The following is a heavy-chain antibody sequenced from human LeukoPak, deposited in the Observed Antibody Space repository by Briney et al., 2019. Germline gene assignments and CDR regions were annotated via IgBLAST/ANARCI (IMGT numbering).Heavy chain of an antibody. CDR3: ARRLLGGDYFDY. D-gene: IGHD1-26*01. J-gene: IGHJ4*02. Sequence: GGSLRLSCAASGFTFSSYSMNWVRQAPGKGLEWVSSISSSTNYIYYADSLKGRFTISRDDAKNSLYLQMNSLRAEDTAVYYCARRLLGGDYFDYWGQGTLVTVSS. CDR2: ISSSTNYI. V-gene: IGHV3-21*01. CDR1: GFTFSSYS.